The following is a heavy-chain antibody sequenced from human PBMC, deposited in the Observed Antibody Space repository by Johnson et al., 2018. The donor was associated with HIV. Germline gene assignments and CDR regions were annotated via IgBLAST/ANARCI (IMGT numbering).Heavy chain of an antibody. D-gene: IGHD2-15*01. J-gene: IGHJ3*02. V-gene: IGHV3-7*04. CDR3: ARPPGVGSVDAFDI. CDR2: IKQDGSEK. Sequence: VQLVESGGGVVQPGGSLRLSCAASGFTFNSYWMSWVRQAPGKGLEWVANIKQDGSEKYYVDSVKGRFTISRDNAKNSLYLQMNSLRAEDTAVYYCARPPGVGSVDAFDIWGQGTMVTVSS. CDR1: GFTFNSYW.